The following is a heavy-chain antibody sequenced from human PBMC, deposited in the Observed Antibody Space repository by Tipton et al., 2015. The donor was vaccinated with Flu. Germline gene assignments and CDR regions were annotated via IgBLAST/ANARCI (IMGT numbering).Heavy chain of an antibody. CDR1: GGSFTNYY. CDR3: ARLSFYDVDLKNFYFED. J-gene: IGHJ4*02. D-gene: IGHD3-10*02. Sequence: GLVKPSETLSLTCTVSGGSFTNYYWSWIRQPPGKGLEWIGGISYSGNTYYSPSLKSRVVISVDTSKNQFSLKLTSVTAADTAIYYCARLSFYDVDLKNFYFEDWGQGTLVTVSS. CDR2: ISYSGNT. V-gene: IGHV4-59*05.